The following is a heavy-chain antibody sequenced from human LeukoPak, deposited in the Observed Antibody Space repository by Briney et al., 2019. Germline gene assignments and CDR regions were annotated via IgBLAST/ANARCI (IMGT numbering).Heavy chain of an antibody. CDR3: AKDIDSSGWYLPGHYFDY. D-gene: IGHD6-19*01. CDR1: GFTFSSYA. CDR2: ISGSGGST. V-gene: IGHV3-23*01. Sequence: PGGSLRLSCAASGFTFSSYAMSWVRQAPGKGLERVSGISGSGGSTYYADSVKGRFTISRDNSKNTLYLQMNSLRAEDTAVYYCAKDIDSSGWYLPGHYFDYWGQGTLVTVSS. J-gene: IGHJ4*02.